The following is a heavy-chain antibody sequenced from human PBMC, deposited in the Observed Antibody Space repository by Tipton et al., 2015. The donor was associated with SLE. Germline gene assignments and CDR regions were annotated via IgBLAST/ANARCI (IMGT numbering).Heavy chain of an antibody. CDR3: ARDRIAAGGWFDP. Sequence: LSLTCTVSGGSISSYYWSWIRQPPGKGLEWIGYIHYSGSTNYNPSLKSRVTISEDTSKNQFSLKLTSVTAADTAVYFCARDRIAAGGWFDPWGQGTLVTVPS. CDR1: GGSISSYY. V-gene: IGHV4-59*01. J-gene: IGHJ5*02. CDR2: IHYSGST. D-gene: IGHD6-13*01.